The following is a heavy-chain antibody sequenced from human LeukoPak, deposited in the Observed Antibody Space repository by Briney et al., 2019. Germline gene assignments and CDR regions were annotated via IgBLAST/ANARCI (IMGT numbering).Heavy chain of an antibody. Sequence: SETLSLTCTVSGGSISSYYWSWIRQPPGKGLEWIGYIYYSGSTNYNPSLKSRVTISVDTSKNQFPLKLSSVTAADTAVYYCARVGIAVAGTLAFDIWGQGTMVTVSS. CDR2: IYYSGST. J-gene: IGHJ3*02. D-gene: IGHD6-19*01. CDR3: ARVGIAVAGTLAFDI. V-gene: IGHV4-59*01. CDR1: GGSISSYY.